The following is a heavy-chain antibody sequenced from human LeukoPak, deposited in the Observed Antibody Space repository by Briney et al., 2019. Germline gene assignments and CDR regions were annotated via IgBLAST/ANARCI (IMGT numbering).Heavy chain of an antibody. D-gene: IGHD5-18*01. CDR3: AKSFSSKGASYGLDY. CDR2: IKKDGRET. Sequence: GGSLRLSCEASGFTFSSYWMSWVRQAPGKGLEWVANIKKDGRETYYVDSVKGRFTISRDNAKKSLFLQMNSLRAEDTAVYYCAKSFSSKGASYGLDYWGQGTLVTVSS. V-gene: IGHV3-7*03. CDR1: GFTFSSYW. J-gene: IGHJ4*02.